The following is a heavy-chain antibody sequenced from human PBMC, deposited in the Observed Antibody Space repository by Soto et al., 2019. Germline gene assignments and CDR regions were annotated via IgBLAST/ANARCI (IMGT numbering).Heavy chain of an antibody. J-gene: IGHJ4*02. CDR1: GFSFGSYA. CDR2: ISGSDGKT. V-gene: IGHV3-23*01. Sequence: GSLRLSCAASGFSFGSYALSWVRQAPGKGLEWVSTISGSDGKTFYADSVKGRFSISRDTSQSTLYLQMNSLRADDTAIYYCARWSYLDYWGQGTRVTVSS. CDR3: ARWSYLDY. D-gene: IGHD3-3*01.